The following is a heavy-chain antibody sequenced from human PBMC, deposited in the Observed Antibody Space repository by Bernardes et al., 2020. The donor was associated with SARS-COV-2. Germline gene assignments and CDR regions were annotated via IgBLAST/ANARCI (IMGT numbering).Heavy chain of an antibody. V-gene: IGHV1-3*01. Sequence: ASVQVSCKASGYTFTSYSMHWVRQAPGQRLEWMGWVTAGNGDTKYSQSFQGRITITRDTSASTAYMELSSLRSEDTAVYYCARDSRKDYWGQGTLVTVSS. CDR3: ARDSRKDY. CDR1: GYTFTSYS. D-gene: IGHD2-2*01. CDR2: VTAGNGDT. J-gene: IGHJ4*02.